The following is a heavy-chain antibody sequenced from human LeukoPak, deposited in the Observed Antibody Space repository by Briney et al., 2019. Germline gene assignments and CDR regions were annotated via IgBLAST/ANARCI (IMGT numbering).Heavy chain of an antibody. CDR1: GFTFSSYG. Sequence: GRSLRLSCAASGFTFSSYGMHWVRQAPGKGLEWVAVISYDGSNKYYADSVKGRFTISRDNSKNTLYLQMNSLRAEDTAVYYCAKQVPAAYNYYYYYGMDVWGKGTTVTVSS. D-gene: IGHD2-2*01. CDR3: AKQVPAAYNYYYYYGMDV. CDR2: ISYDGSNK. J-gene: IGHJ6*04. V-gene: IGHV3-30*18.